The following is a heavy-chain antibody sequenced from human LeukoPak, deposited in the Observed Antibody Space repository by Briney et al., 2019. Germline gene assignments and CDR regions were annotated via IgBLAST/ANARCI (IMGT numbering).Heavy chain of an antibody. J-gene: IGHJ5*02. D-gene: IGHD2-15*01. CDR1: GYSFTSYA. V-gene: IGHV1-18*01. CDR2: IGGYSGHT. Sequence: ASVKLSCTTSGYSFTSYAVSWVRQAPGQGLEWMGGIGGYSGHTNYVKTFQGSFTMTTDTSKSTAYLELRSLTAEDPAVYYCARDGSWSGGSCAMDGWFDPWGQGTRVSVSS. CDR3: ARDGSWSGGSCAMDGWFDP.